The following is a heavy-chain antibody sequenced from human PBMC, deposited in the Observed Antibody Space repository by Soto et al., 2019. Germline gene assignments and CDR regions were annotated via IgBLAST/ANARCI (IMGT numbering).Heavy chain of an antibody. CDR3: ASSKTRCFDWLVDY. J-gene: IGHJ4*02. D-gene: IGHD3-9*01. Sequence: GGSLILSCTASGFSFSNYAMNWVLQGPGKGLEWVSVIGGEAVSTKCADSVKGRCTVSRDNSKNTMYLQLDSLRAEDTALYYGASSKTRCFDWLVDYWGQGTLVTVSS. V-gene: IGHV3-23*01. CDR2: IGGEAVST. CDR1: GFSFSNYA.